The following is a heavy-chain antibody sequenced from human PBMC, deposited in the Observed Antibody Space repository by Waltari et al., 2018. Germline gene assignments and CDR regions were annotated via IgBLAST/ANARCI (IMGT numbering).Heavy chain of an antibody. CDR1: GFTFSSYG. J-gene: IGHJ4*02. Sequence: QVQLVESGGGVVQPGRSLRLSCAASGFTFSSYGMHWVRQAPGKGLEWVAVIWYDGSNKYYADSVKGRFTISRDNSKNTLYLQMNSLRSDDTAVYYCARAIHGGLAARLWGQGTLVTVSS. D-gene: IGHD6-6*01. CDR2: IWYDGSNK. V-gene: IGHV3-33*08. CDR3: ARAIHGGLAARL.